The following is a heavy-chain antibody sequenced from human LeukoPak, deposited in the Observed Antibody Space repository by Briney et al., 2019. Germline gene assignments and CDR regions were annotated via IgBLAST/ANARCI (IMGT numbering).Heavy chain of an antibody. CDR2: IYPGDSDT. Sequence: GESLKISCKASGYRFTTYWIGWVRQLPGKGLERMGIIYPGDSDTRYTPSFQGQVTMSADKSINTAYLQWSSLKASDTAMYYCARRQGCSSTSCPPDYWGQGTLVTVSS. CDR3: ARRQGCSSTSCPPDY. V-gene: IGHV5-51*01. J-gene: IGHJ4*02. CDR1: GYRFTTYW. D-gene: IGHD2-2*01.